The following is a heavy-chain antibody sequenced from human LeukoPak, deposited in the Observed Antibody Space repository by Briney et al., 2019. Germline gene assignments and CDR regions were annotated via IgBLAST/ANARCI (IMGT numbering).Heavy chain of an antibody. CDR1: GFTFRSYA. D-gene: IGHD6-25*01. CDR2: ISGSGGST. J-gene: IGHJ3*02. CDR3: PKDGGGSKGAFDI. V-gene: IGHV3-23*01. Sequence: PGGSLRLSCAASGFTFRSYAMSWVRQAPGKGLEWVSFISGSGGSTYYADSVKGRFTSSRDNSKNTLYLQMNSLRAEDTAVYYCPKDGGGSKGAFDIWGRGTMVTVSS.